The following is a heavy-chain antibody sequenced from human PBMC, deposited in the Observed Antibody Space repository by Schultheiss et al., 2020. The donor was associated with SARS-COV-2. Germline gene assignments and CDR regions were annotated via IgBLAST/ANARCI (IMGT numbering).Heavy chain of an antibody. CDR2: ISWNSGSV. J-gene: IGHJ4*02. Sequence: GGSLRLSCTASGFTFDDYAMHWVRQAPGKGLEWVSGISWNSGSVGYADSVKGRFTISRDNAKNSLYLQMNSLRDEDSAVYYCAAWGVSSWSNFWGQGTLVTVSS. V-gene: IGHV3-9*01. D-gene: IGHD3-10*01. CDR3: AAWGVSSWSNF. CDR1: GFTFDDYA.